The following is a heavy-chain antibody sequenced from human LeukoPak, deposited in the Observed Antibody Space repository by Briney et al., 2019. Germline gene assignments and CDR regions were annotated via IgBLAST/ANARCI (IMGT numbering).Heavy chain of an antibody. Sequence: PSETLSLTCAVSGYSISSGYYWGWIRQPPGKGLGWIGSIYHSGSTYYNPSLKSRVTISVDTSKNQFSLKLSSVTAADTAVYYCARVVVVIAPDAFDIWGQGTMVTVSS. CDR3: ARVVVVIAPDAFDI. D-gene: IGHD2-21*01. CDR2: IYHSGST. CDR1: GYSISSGYY. V-gene: IGHV4-38-2*01. J-gene: IGHJ3*02.